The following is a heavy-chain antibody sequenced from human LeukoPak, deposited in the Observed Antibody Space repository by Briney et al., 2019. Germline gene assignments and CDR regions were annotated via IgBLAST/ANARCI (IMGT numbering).Heavy chain of an antibody. CDR1: GFTFSSYG. V-gene: IGHV3-30*18. J-gene: IGHJ4*02. CDR2: ISYDGSNK. CDR3: AKDLDISTGYLVDY. D-gene: IGHD3-9*01. Sequence: GGSLRLSCAASGFTFSSYGMHWVRQAPGKGLEWVAVISYDGSNKYYADSVKGRFTISRDNSKNTLYLQMNSLRAEDTAVYYCAKDLDISTGYLVDYWGQGTLVTVSS.